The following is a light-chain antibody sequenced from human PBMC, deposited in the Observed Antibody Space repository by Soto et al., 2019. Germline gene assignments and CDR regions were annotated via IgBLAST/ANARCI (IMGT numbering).Light chain of an antibody. V-gene: IGKV1-5*03. J-gene: IGKJ1*01. CDR1: QSSSTW. Sequence: DIQMTQSHSTLSASVGDRVTITCRASQSSSTWLAWYQQKPGKAPKLLIYKASSLESGVPSRFSGSGSGTEFTLTISSLQPDDFATYYCQQYNSYSPWAFGQGTKVEIK. CDR3: QQYNSYSPWA. CDR2: KAS.